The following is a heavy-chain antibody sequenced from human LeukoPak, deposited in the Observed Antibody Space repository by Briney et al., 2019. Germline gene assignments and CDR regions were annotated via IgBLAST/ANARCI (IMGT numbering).Heavy chain of an antibody. Sequence: GGSLRLSCGASGFTFSSSAMSWVRQAPGKGLEWVSSISGSGVSTYYADSVKGRFTISRDNSKNTLYVQMNSLRAEDTAVYYCTKDMLLPWNWGQGTLVTVSS. CDR2: ISGSGVST. J-gene: IGHJ4*02. D-gene: IGHD2-8*01. CDR3: TKDMLLPWN. CDR1: GFTFSSSA. V-gene: IGHV3-23*01.